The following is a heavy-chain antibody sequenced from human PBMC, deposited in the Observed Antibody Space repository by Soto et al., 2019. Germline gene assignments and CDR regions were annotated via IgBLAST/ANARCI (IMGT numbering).Heavy chain of an antibody. Sequence: GASVKVSCKASGYTFTGYYMHWVRQAPGQGLEWMGWINPNSGGTNYAQKFQGRVTMTRDTSISTAYMELSRLRSDDTAVYYCARVVVVTAIRHDAFDIWGQGTMVTVSS. CDR3: ARVVVVTAIRHDAFDI. V-gene: IGHV1-2*02. CDR2: INPNSGGT. J-gene: IGHJ3*02. CDR1: GYTFTGYY. D-gene: IGHD2-21*02.